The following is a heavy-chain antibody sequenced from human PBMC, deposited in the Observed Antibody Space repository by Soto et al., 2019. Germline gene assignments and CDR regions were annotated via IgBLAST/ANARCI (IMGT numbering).Heavy chain of an antibody. Sequence: EVQLVESGGGLVQPGESLRLSCAASGFTFSNSWMSWVRQAPGKGLEWVANIKEDGSEKDYVDPVKGRFTITRDNAKNSLYLQMNNRRAEDTAVYFCTRKRFGMDVWGQGTTVTVSS. CDR1: GFTFSNSW. CDR2: IKEDGSEK. CDR3: TRKRFGMDV. V-gene: IGHV3-7*03. J-gene: IGHJ6*02.